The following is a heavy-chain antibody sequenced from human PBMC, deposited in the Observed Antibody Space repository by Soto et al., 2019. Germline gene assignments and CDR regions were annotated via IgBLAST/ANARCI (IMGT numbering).Heavy chain of an antibody. D-gene: IGHD2-8*01. J-gene: IGHJ5*02. Sequence: SETLSLTCTVSGGSISSYYWSWIRQPPGKGLEWIGYIYYSGSTNYNPSLKSRVTISVDTSKNQFSLKLSSVTAAGTAVYYCARGERYCTNGVCYSRWFDPWGQGTLVTVSS. V-gene: IGHV4-59*01. CDR1: GGSISSYY. CDR3: ARGERYCTNGVCYSRWFDP. CDR2: IYYSGST.